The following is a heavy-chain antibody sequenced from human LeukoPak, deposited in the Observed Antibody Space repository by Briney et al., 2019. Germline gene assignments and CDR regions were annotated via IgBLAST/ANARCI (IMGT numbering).Heavy chain of an antibody. J-gene: IGHJ5*02. CDR3: ARLGLEVGGPNWFDP. CDR1: GFSFSSNW. Sequence: SGGSLRLPCAAPGFSFSSNWMGWVRQAPGKGLEWVAHIKRDGSQKYYLDSVKGRFTISRDNAKNSLYLQMNSLRVEDTAVYYCARLGLEVGGPNWFDPWGQGTPGHRLL. V-gene: IGHV3-7*01. D-gene: IGHD1-1*01. CDR2: IKRDGSQK.